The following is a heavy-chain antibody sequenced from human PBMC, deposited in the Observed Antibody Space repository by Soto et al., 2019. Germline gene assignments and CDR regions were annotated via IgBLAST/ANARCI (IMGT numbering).Heavy chain of an antibody. CDR2: IKSKTDGGTT. Sequence: PGGSLRLSCAASGFTFSNAWMSWVRQAPGKGLEWVGRIKSKTDGGTTDYAAPVKGRFTISRDNSKNTLYLQMNSLRAEDTAVYYCAKEVVVPAASYFDYWGQGTLVTVSS. J-gene: IGHJ4*02. D-gene: IGHD2-2*01. V-gene: IGHV3-15*01. CDR1: GFTFSNAW. CDR3: AKEVVVPAASYFDY.